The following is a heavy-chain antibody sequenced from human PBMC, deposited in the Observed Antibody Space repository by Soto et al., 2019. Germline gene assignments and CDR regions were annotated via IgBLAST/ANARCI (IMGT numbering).Heavy chain of an antibody. CDR2: ISYDGGNE. Sequence: GSLRPSCAGSGFTFISYGIHFCRHSPCKWLEWVALISYDGGNEKYTESVKDRFTISRDDSHNVAYLQMSSLRTEDTAMYYCAKDRYSGTYPTDFDYWGQGSLVTVSS. J-gene: IGHJ4*02. CDR1: GFTFISYG. CDR3: AKDRYSGTYPTDFDY. V-gene: IGHV3-30*18. D-gene: IGHD1-26*01.